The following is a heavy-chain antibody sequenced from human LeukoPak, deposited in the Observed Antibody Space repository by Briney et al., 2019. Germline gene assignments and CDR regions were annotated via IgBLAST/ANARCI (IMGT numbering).Heavy chain of an antibody. V-gene: IGHV1-46*01. CDR1: GYTFTSCY. D-gene: IGHD3-10*01. CDR3: ARAYGSGSYTLLFFDY. CDR2: INPSGGST. Sequence: ASVKVYCKASGYTFTSCYMHWVRQAPGQGLEWMGIINPSGGSTSYAQKFQGRVTMTRDTSTSTVYMELSSLRSEDTAVYYCARAYGSGSYTLLFFDYWGQGTLVTVSS. J-gene: IGHJ4*02.